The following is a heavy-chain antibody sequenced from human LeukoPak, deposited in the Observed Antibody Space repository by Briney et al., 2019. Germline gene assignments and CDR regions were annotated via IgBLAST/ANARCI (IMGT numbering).Heavy chain of an antibody. CDR3: AVTYYYDSSGYYYPIDY. Sequence: EASVKVSCKASGYTFTSYYMHWVRQAPGQGLEWMGIINPSGGSTSYAQKLQGRVTMTGDTSTSTVYMELSSLRSEDTAVYYCAVTYYYDSSGYYYPIDYWGQGTLVTVSS. D-gene: IGHD3-22*01. CDR1: GYTFTSYY. CDR2: INPSGGST. V-gene: IGHV1-46*01. J-gene: IGHJ4*02.